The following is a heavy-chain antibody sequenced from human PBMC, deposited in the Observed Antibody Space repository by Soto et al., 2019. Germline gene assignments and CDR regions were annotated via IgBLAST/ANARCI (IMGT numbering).Heavy chain of an antibody. CDR2: FDPEDGET. D-gene: IGHD5-18*01. V-gene: IGHV1-24*01. CDR3: ATASQLWQDSRVAYYYYYGMDV. Sequence: GASVKVSCKVSGYTLTELSMHWVRQAPGKGLEWMGGFDPEDGETIYAQKFQGRVTMTEDTSTDTAYMELSSLRSEDTAVYYCATASQLWQDSRVAYYYYYGMDVWGQGTTVTVSS. J-gene: IGHJ6*02. CDR1: GYTLTELS.